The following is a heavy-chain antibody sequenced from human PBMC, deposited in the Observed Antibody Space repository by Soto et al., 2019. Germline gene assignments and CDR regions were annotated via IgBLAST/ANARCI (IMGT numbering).Heavy chain of an antibody. J-gene: IGHJ4*02. V-gene: IGHV4-30-4*01. Sequence: PSETLSLTCTVSGGSISSGDYYWSWIRQPPGKGLEWIGYTYYGGSTYYNPSLKSRVTISVDTSKNQFSLKLSSVTAADTAVYYCARSRSATFDYWGQGTLVTVSS. CDR3: ARSRSATFDY. CDR2: TYYGGST. CDR1: GGSISSGDYY.